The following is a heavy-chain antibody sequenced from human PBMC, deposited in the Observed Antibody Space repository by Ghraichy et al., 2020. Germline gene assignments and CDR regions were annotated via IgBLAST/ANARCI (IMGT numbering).Heavy chain of an antibody. Sequence: ETLSLTCAVYGGSFSGYYWSWIRQPPGKGLEWIGEINHSGSTNYNPSLKSRVTISVDTSKNQFSLKLSSVTAADTAVYYCARGLYYYDSSPWGQGTLVTVSS. CDR1: GGSFSGYY. CDR2: INHSGST. D-gene: IGHD3-22*01. V-gene: IGHV4-34*01. CDR3: ARGLYYYDSSP. J-gene: IGHJ5*02.